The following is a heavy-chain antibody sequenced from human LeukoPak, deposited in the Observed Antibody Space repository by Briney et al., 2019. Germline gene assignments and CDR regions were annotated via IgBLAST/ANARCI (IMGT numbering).Heavy chain of an antibody. V-gene: IGHV4-59*01. CDR1: GGPISRYY. CDR3: ARAPAAAGTPWENWFDP. D-gene: IGHD6-13*01. CDR2: IYYSGCT. Sequence: SETLSLTCTVSGGPISRYYWSWIRQPPGKGLQWIGYIYYSGCTNYNPSLKSRVGISVDTSKNQFSLKLSFVTAADTAVYYCARAPAAAGTPWENWFDPWGQGTLVTVSS. J-gene: IGHJ5*02.